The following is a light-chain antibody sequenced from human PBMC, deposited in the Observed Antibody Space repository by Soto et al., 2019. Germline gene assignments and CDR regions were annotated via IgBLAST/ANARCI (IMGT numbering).Light chain of an antibody. J-gene: IGKJ1*01. CDR2: EAS. Sequence: DVQMTQSPSTLSASVGDRATITCRASLSIRYWLSGFQQKPGKAPRLLIYEASRLESGVPSRISGSGSGTEVTLTISSLQPDDFATYYCQQYTNYPWTFGQGTKVEIK. CDR3: QQYTNYPWT. V-gene: IGKV1-5*03. CDR1: LSIRYW.